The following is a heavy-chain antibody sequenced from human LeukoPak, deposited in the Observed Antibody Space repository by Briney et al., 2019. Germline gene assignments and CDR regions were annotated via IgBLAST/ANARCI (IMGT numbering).Heavy chain of an antibody. CDR1: GFTFSDYY. D-gene: IGHD6-6*01. V-gene: IGHV3-11*01. CDR2: ISSSGSTI. CDR3: ARDRGAARPNDY. J-gene: IGHJ4*02. Sequence: GGSLRLSCAASGFTFSDYYMSWIRQAPGKGLEWVSYISSSGSTIYYADSVKGRFTISRDNAKNSLYLQMNSLRTDDTGVYYCARDRGAARPNDYWGQGTLVAVSS.